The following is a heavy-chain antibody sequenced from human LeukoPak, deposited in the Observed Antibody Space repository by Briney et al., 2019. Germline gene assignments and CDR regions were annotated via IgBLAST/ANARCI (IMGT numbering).Heavy chain of an antibody. Sequence: ASVKVSCKASGYTFSSYGISWVRQAPGQELEWMGWISAYNGNTNYAQKLQGRVTMITDTSTSTAYMELRSLRSDDTAVYYCARTDGYIYFDYWGQGTLVTVSS. V-gene: IGHV1-18*01. CDR3: ARTDGYIYFDY. J-gene: IGHJ4*02. D-gene: IGHD5-24*01. CDR2: ISAYNGNT. CDR1: GYTFSSYG.